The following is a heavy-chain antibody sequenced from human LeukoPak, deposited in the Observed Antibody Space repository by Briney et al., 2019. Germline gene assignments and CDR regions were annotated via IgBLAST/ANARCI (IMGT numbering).Heavy chain of an antibody. CDR2: IYYSGST. Sequence: SETLSLTCTVSGGSIGSDDYYWSWIRQPPGKGLEWIGCIYYSGSTYYNPSLKSRVTISVDTSKNQFSLKLNSVTAADTAVYYCARGVERIFGVVNWFDPWGQGTPVTVSS. J-gene: IGHJ5*02. CDR1: GGSIGSDDYY. V-gene: IGHV4-30-4*01. D-gene: IGHD3-3*01. CDR3: ARGVERIFGVVNWFDP.